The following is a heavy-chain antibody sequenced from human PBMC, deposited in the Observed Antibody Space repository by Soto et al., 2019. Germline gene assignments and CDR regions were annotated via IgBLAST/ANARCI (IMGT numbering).Heavy chain of an antibody. CDR1: RYAFTSYY. CDR3: ARRSSTYLNEVIFDP. Sequence: ASVKVSCKASRYAFTSYYIFWVLQSPGQGLEWMGWIKTDSGDAHYPQNFQGRVTLTRDTSITTAYMELNNLVSDDTAVYYCARRSSTYLNEVIFDPWGQGTLVTVSS. D-gene: IGHD2-2*01. V-gene: IGHV1-2*02. CDR2: IKTDSGDA. J-gene: IGHJ5*02.